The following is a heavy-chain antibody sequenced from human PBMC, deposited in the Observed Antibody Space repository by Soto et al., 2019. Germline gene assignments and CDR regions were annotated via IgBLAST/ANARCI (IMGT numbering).Heavy chain of an antibody. V-gene: IGHV5-51*01. Sequence: PGESLKISCKGSGYSFTIYWIGWVRQMPGKGLEWMGIIYPGDSDTRYSPSFQGQVTISADKSISTAYLQWSSLKASDTDMYYCARDTAMVRDDYYYYGMDVWGQGTTVTVSS. CDR3: ARDTAMVRDDYYYYGMDV. CDR2: IYPGDSDT. J-gene: IGHJ6*02. CDR1: GYSFTIYW. D-gene: IGHD5-18*01.